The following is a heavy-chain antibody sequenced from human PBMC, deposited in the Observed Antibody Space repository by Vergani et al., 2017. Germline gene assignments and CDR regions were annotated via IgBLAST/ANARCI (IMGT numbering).Heavy chain of an antibody. CDR2: IYSGGST. CDR3: ASPLGRRYSGSPLGAFDI. V-gene: IGHV3-53*04. D-gene: IGHD1-26*01. Sequence: EVQLVESGGGLVQPGGSLRLSCAASGFTVSSNYMSWVRQAPGKGLEWVSVIYSGGSTYYADSVKGRLTISRHNSKNTLYLQMHSLRAEETAVYYCASPLGRRYSGSPLGAFDIWGQGTMVTVSS. CDR1: GFTVSSNY. J-gene: IGHJ3*02.